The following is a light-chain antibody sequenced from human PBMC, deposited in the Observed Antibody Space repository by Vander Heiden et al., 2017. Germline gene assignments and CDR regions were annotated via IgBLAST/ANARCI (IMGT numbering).Light chain of an antibody. CDR3: QQSYSTPRT. Sequence: DIQMTPSPSSLSASVGDRVTITCRASQSISSYLNWYQQKPGKAPKLLIYAASSVQSGVPSRFSGSGSGTDFTLTISSLQPEDVATYYCQQSYSTPRTFGQGTKVEIK. J-gene: IGKJ1*01. CDR2: AAS. CDR1: QSISSY. V-gene: IGKV1-39*01.